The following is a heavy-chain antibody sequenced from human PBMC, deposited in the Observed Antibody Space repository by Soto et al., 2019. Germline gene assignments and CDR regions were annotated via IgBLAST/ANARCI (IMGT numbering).Heavy chain of an antibody. CDR3: ARHPTKYSSSSRYYGMDV. CDR2: IYPGDSDT. CDR1: GYSFTSYW. Sequence: GESLKISCKGSGYSFTSYWIGWVRQMPGKXLEWMGIIYPGDSDTRYSPSFQGQVTISADKSISTAYLQWSSLKASDTAMYYCARHPTKYSSSSRYYGMDVWGQGATVTVYS. V-gene: IGHV5-51*01. J-gene: IGHJ6*02. D-gene: IGHD6-6*01.